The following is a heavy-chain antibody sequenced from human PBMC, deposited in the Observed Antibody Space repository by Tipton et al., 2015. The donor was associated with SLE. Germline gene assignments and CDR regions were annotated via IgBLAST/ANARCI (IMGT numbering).Heavy chain of an antibody. D-gene: IGHD4-17*01. V-gene: IGHV4-31*03. Sequence: TLSLTCSVSGGSISSGGYYWTWIRQRPGEGLEWIGYIYSSGSTNYNPSLESRLTISVDTSKNRSSLKLNSLTAADTAVYYCARRSPRGDYDYWFDPWGQGTLVTVSS. CDR3: ARRSPRGDYDYWFDP. CDR1: GGSISSGGYY. J-gene: IGHJ5*02. CDR2: IYSSGST.